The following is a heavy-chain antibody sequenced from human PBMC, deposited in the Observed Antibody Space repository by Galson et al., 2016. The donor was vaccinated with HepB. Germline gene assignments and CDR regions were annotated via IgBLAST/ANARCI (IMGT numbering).Heavy chain of an antibody. V-gene: IGHV3-23*01. CDR2: VSDTGTT. D-gene: IGHD1-26*01. CDR3: VREGFGYLSGGTAFDY. J-gene: IGHJ4*02. CDR1: RFTFSNFG. Sequence: SLRLSCAASRFTFSNFGMNWFRQAPGKGLEWVSGVSDTGTTYYANYVKGRFTISRGNSKNTLYLQLNSLRAEDTAVYHCVREGFGYLSGGTAFDYWGQGTPVTVSS.